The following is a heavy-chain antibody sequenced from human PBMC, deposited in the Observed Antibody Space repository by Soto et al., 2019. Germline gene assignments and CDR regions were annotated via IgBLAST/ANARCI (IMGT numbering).Heavy chain of an antibody. V-gene: IGHV4-39*01. Sequence: QLQLQESGPGLVKPSETLSLTCTVSGGSISSSSYYWGWIRQPPGKGLEWIGSIYYSGSTYYNPSLKSRVPISVDTSKSQCSLKLSSVTAADTAVYYCARLGAMDYYGSGSYYQTDYWGQGTLVTVSS. J-gene: IGHJ4*02. CDR3: ARLGAMDYYGSGSYYQTDY. CDR1: GGSISSSSYY. D-gene: IGHD3-10*01. CDR2: IYYSGST.